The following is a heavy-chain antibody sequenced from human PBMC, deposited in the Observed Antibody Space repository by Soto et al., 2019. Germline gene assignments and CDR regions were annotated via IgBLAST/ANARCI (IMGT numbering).Heavy chain of an antibody. D-gene: IGHD3-16*02. V-gene: IGHV4-34*01. CDR3: AHVWGSYRYSYGMDV. J-gene: IGHJ6*02. CDR2: INHSGST. Sequence: PSETLSLTCAVYGGSFSGYYWSWIRRPPGKGLEWIGEINHSGSTNYNPSLKSRVTISVDTSKNQFSLKLSSVTAADTAVYYCAHVWGSYRYSYGMDVWGQGTTVTVSS. CDR1: GGSFSGYY.